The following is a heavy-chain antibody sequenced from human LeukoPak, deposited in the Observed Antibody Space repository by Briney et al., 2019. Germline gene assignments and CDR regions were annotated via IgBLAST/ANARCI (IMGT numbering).Heavy chain of an antibody. D-gene: IGHD3-3*01. Sequence: SETLSLTCSVSGFSINSSGFYWAWIRQPPGKGLEWVGTMFWSGTAYYNPSLESRVTISVDTSKSQFSLKVRSVTAADTAVYYCARMFFDFWSHPGSDLFDMWGQGTMVAVSS. J-gene: IGHJ3*02. CDR3: ARMFFDFWSHPGSDLFDM. CDR2: MFWSGTA. V-gene: IGHV4-39*01. CDR1: GFSINSSGFY.